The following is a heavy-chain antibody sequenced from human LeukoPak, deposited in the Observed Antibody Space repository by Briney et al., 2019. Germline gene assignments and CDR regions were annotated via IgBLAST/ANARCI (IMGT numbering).Heavy chain of an antibody. V-gene: IGHV3-21*01. Sequence: GGSLRLSCAASGFSLSNYGMNCVRQAPGGGLEWVSSISSSSSHIYYADSVKGRFTISRDNAKNSLYLQMDSLRAEDTAVYYCARGLGSGWYLCFDYWGQGTLVTVSS. CDR3: ARGLGSGWYLCFDY. CDR1: GFSLSNYG. CDR2: ISSSSSHI. D-gene: IGHD6-19*01. J-gene: IGHJ4*02.